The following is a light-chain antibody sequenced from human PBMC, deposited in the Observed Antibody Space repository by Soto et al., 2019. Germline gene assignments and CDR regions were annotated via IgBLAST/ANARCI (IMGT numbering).Light chain of an antibody. CDR2: AAS. V-gene: IGKV3-20*01. CDR1: QSVSNSY. Sequence: EIVLTQSPGTLSLSPRERATLXXRASQSVSNSYLAWYQQKPGQAPRLXXYAASTRATGIPERFSGSGSGADFTLTISRLEPEDFAVHYCQQYGSSPPRTFGQGTKVEIK. CDR3: QQYGSSPPRT. J-gene: IGKJ1*01.